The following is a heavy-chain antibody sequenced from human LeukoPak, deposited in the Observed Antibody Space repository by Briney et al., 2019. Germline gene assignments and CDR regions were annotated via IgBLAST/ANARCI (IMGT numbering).Heavy chain of an antibody. V-gene: IGHV1-18*01. Sequence: ASVKVSRKASGYTLTSYGISWVRPAPGQGVEWMGWICAYNGDTNYAQKLQGRVTMTTDTSTSTAYMELRSLRSDDTAVYYCARGSGPLWFGELYAFDIWGQGTMVTVSS. CDR1: GYTLTSYG. D-gene: IGHD3-10*01. CDR3: ARGSGPLWFGELYAFDI. CDR2: ICAYNGDT. J-gene: IGHJ3*02.